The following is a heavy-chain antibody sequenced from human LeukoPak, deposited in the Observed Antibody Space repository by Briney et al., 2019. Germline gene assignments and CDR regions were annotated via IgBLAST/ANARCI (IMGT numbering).Heavy chain of an antibody. Sequence: GGSLRLSCAASGFTFSSYAMHWVRQAPGKGLEWVAVISYDGSNKYYADSVKGRFTISRDNSKNTLYLQMNSLRAEDTAVYYCARTNGDYYFDYWGQGTPVTVSS. V-gene: IGHV3-30-3*01. J-gene: IGHJ4*02. CDR3: ARTNGDYYFDY. CDR2: ISYDGSNK. D-gene: IGHD4-17*01. CDR1: GFTFSSYA.